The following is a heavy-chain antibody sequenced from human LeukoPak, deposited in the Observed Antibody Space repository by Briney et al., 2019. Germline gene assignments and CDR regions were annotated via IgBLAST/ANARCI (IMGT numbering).Heavy chain of an antibody. CDR1: GFPFSSHA. CDR2: ISGSGGST. CDR3: ARDGDYGPFDY. V-gene: IGHV3-23*01. J-gene: IGHJ4*02. Sequence: GALKLSRAAPGFPFSSHAMSWVPPAPGKGLEWVSAISGSGGSTYYADSVKGRFTISRDNSKNTLYLQMNSLRAEDTAVYYCARDGDYGPFDYWGQGTLVTVSS. D-gene: IGHD4-17*01.